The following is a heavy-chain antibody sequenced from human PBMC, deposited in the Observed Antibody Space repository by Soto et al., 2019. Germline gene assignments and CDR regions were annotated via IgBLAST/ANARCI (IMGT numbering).Heavy chain of an antibody. CDR1: GFTFSSYA. CDR3: VKGGHTSGWY. Sequence: GGSLRLSCSASGFTFSSYAVHWVRQAPGKGLEYVSTISTNGGSTYYADSVKGRFTISRDNSKNTVYLQMSSLRAEDTAVYYCVKGGHTSGWYWGQGTLVTVS. V-gene: IGHV3-64D*06. J-gene: IGHJ4*02. D-gene: IGHD6-19*01. CDR2: ISTNGGST.